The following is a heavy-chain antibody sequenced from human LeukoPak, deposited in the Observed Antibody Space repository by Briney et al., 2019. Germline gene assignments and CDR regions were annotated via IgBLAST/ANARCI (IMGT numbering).Heavy chain of an antibody. Sequence: SVKVSCKASGGTFSSYAISWVRQAPGQGLEWMGRIIHIVGIANYAQQFKGRVTITADKNTSTAYMELSSLGSENTAVYCCARSPWYGYVWGSYPLDYWGQGTLVTVSS. CDR3: ARSPWYGYVWGSYPLDY. CDR1: GGTFSSYA. J-gene: IGHJ4*02. D-gene: IGHD3-16*02. V-gene: IGHV1-69*04. CDR2: IIHIVGIA.